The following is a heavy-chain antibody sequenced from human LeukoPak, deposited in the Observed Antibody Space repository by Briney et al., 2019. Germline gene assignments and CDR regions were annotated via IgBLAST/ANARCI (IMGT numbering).Heavy chain of an antibody. D-gene: IGHD6-13*01. CDR3: ARLYSTDDYYYYMDV. J-gene: IGHJ6*03. CDR2: IYYSGST. V-gene: IGHV4-59*01. Sequence: SETLSLTCTVSGGSISSYYWSWIRQPPGKGLEWIGYIYYSGSTNYNPSLKSRVTISVDTSKNQFSLKLSSVTAADTAVYYCARLYSTDDYYYYMDVWGKGTTVTISS. CDR1: GGSISSYY.